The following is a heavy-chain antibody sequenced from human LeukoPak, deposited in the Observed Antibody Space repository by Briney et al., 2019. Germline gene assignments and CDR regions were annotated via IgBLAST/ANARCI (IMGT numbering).Heavy chain of an antibody. Sequence: GGSLRLSCAASGFTFSSYDMSWGRQAPGEGLEWVSSISDTGASTYYADSVKGRLTISRDNSKNTVYLQMNSLRAEDTAVYYCATSPPTGITVSYFDSWGQGTLVTVSS. CDR2: ISDTGAST. CDR3: ATSPPTGITVSYFDS. V-gene: IGHV3-23*01. J-gene: IGHJ4*02. CDR1: GFTFSSYD. D-gene: IGHD4-17*01.